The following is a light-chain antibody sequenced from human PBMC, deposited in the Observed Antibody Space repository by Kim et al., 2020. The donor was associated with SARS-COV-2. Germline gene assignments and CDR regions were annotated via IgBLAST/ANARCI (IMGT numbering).Light chain of an antibody. V-gene: IGLV6-57*03. Sequence: KTVTSSCTRSRGHIADNYVQWHQQRPGSAPTTVIYEDNQRPSGVPDRFSGAIDSSSKCATLTISGLKTEDEADYYCQSYDSTNVVFGGGTQLTVL. J-gene: IGLJ2*01. CDR3: QSYDSTNVV. CDR2: EDN. CDR1: RGHIADNY.